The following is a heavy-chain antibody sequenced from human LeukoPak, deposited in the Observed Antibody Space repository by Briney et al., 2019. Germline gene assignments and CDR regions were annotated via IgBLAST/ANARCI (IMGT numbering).Heavy chain of an antibody. J-gene: IGHJ5*02. D-gene: IGHD4-17*01. V-gene: IGHV4-30-2*01. CDR2: IYHSGST. CDR3: ARDREAHYGFDP. CDR1: GGSISSGGYY. Sequence: PSQTLSFTCTVSGGSISSGGYYWSWIRQPPGKGLEWIGYIYHSGSTYYNPSLKSRVTISVDRSKNQFSLKLSSVTAADTAVYYCARDREAHYGFDPWGQGTLVTVSS.